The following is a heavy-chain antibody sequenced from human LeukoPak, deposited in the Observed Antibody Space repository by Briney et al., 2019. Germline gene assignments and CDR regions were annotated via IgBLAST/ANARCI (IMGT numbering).Heavy chain of an antibody. D-gene: IGHD3-16*02. J-gene: IGHJ3*02. V-gene: IGHV4-34*01. CDR3: ARPQEGAGTFGGVIAHDAFDI. CDR2: INHSGST. Sequence: SETLSLTCAVYGGSFSGYYWSWIRQPPGKGLEWIGEINHSGSTNYNPSLKSRVTISLDTSKNQFSLKLSSVTAEDTAVYFCARPQEGAGTFGGVIAHDAFDIWGQGTMVTVSS. CDR1: GGSFSGYY.